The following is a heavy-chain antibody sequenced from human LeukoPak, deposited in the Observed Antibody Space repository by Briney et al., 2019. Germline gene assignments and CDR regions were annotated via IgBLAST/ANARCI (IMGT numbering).Heavy chain of an antibody. V-gene: IGHV3-7*05. CDR3: ARVWESNWNWIT. Sequence: PGGSLRLSCAASGFTFSRYWMTWVRQAPEKGLEWVANIKQDGSEKYYVDSVKGRFTISRDNAKNSLYLQMNSLRAEDTAVYYCARVWESNWNWITWGQGTLVTVSS. CDR1: GFTFSRYW. J-gene: IGHJ5*02. CDR2: IKQDGSEK. D-gene: IGHD1-7*01.